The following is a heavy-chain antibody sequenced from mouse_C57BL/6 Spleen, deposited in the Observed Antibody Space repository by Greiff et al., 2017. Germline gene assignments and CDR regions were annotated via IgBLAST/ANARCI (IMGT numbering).Heavy chain of an antibody. CDR3: ARSGEGYDPWFAY. D-gene: IGHD2-12*01. CDR2: IDPSDSET. J-gene: IGHJ3*01. Sequence: QVQLQQSGAELVRPGSSVKLSCKASGYTFTSYWMHWVKQRPIQGLEWIGNIDPSDSETHYNQKFKDKATLTVDKSSSTAYMQLSSLTSEDSAVYYCARSGEGYDPWFAYWGQGTLVTVSA. CDR1: GYTFTSYW. V-gene: IGHV1-52*01.